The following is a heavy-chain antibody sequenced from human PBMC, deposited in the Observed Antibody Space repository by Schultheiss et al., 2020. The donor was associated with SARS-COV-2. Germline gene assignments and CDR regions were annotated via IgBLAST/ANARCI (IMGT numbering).Heavy chain of an antibody. J-gene: IGHJ4*02. D-gene: IGHD3-10*01. CDR1: GFTFSDYY. CDR2: ISSSGTTK. CDR3: AKDVVQGVTDY. V-gene: IGHV3-11*04. Sequence: GGSLRLSCAASGFTFSDYYMSWIRQAPGKGLEWVSYISSSGTTKYYADSVKGRFTISRDNAKNSLYLQMNSLTAEDTSVYYCAKDVVQGVTDYWGQGTLVTVSS.